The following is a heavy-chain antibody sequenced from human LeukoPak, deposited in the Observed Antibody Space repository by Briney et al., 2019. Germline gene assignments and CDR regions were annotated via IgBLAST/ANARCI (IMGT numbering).Heavy chain of an antibody. CDR2: IYHSGST. J-gene: IGHJ4*02. D-gene: IGHD2-21*01. CDR1: GGSISSGGYS. CDR3: ARGLNRLVDY. V-gene: IGHV4-30-2*01. Sequence: PSQTLSLTCAVSGGSISSGGYSWSWIRQPPGKGLEWIGYIYHSGSTYYNPSLKSRVTISVDRSKNQFSLKLSSVTAADTAVYYCARGLNRLVDYWGQGTLATVSS.